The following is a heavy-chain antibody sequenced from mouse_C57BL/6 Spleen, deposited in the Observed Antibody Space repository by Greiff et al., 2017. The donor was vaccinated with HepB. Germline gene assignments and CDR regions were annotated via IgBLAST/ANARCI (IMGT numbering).Heavy chain of an antibody. J-gene: IGHJ2*01. CDR1: GFTFSSYA. CDR2: ISSGGDYI. CDR3: TREPRSSFFDY. Sequence: EVQRVESGEGLVKPGGSLKLSCAASGFTFSSYAMSWVRQTPEKRLEWVAYISSGGDYIYYADTVKGRFTISRDNARNTLYLQMSSLKSEDTAMYYCTREPRSSFFDYWGQGTTLTVSS. V-gene: IGHV5-9-1*02. D-gene: IGHD1-1*01.